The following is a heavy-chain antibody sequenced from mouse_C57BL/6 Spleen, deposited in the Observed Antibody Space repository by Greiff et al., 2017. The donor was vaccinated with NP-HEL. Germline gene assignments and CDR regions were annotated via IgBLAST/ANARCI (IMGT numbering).Heavy chain of an antibody. CDR1: GFNIKNTY. CDR2: IDPANGNT. V-gene: IGHV14-3*01. CDR3: ARAPPYYYGSSWYFDV. Sequence: VQLQQPVAELVRPGASVKLSCTASGFNIKNTYMHWVKQRPEQGLEWIGRIDPANGNTKYAPKFQGKATITADTSSNTAYLQLSSLTSEDTAIYYCARAPPYYYGSSWYFDVWGTGTTVTVSS. J-gene: IGHJ1*03. D-gene: IGHD1-1*01.